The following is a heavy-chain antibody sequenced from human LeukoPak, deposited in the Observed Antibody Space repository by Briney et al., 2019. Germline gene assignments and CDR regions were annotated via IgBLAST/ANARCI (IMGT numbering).Heavy chain of an antibody. CDR2: ISGSGGST. CDR1: GFTFSNHG. CDR3: AKWDTYYDSSGYYFY. V-gene: IGHV3-23*01. Sequence: GGSLRLSCVASGFTFSNHGMNWVRQAPGKGLEWVSAISGSGGSTYYADSVKGRFTISRDNSKNTLYLQMDSLGAEDTAVYYCAKWDTYYDSSGYYFYWGQGTLVTVSS. D-gene: IGHD3-22*01. J-gene: IGHJ4*02.